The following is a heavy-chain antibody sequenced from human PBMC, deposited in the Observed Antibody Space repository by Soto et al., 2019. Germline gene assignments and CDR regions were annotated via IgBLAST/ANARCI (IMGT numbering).Heavy chain of an antibody. CDR2: IYHSGST. J-gene: IGHJ6*02. CDR3: ARDGYYYDSSGYPRYYYYYGMDV. V-gene: IGHV4-38-2*02. Sequence: PSETLSLTCAVSGYSISSGYYRGWIRQPPGKGLEWIGSIYHSGSTYYNPSLKSRVTISVDTSKNQFSLKLSSVTAADTAVYYCARDGYYYDSSGYPRYYYYYGMDVWGQGTTVTVSS. CDR1: GYSISSGYY. D-gene: IGHD3-22*01.